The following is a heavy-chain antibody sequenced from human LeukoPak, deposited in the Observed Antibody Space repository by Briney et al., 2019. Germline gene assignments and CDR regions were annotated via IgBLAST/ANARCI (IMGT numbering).Heavy chain of an antibody. CDR1: GDSISNYY. V-gene: IGHV4-59*01. CDR2: IYYTGST. Sequence: SETLSLTCIVSGDSISNYYWSWIRQPPGKGLEWIGYIYYTGSTRYNPSLNGRVTISVDTSKNHFSLKLSSVTAADTAVYYCARWGCTSTTCYTPFDFWGPGTLVIVSS. CDR3: ARWGCTSTTCYTPFDF. J-gene: IGHJ4*02. D-gene: IGHD2-2*02.